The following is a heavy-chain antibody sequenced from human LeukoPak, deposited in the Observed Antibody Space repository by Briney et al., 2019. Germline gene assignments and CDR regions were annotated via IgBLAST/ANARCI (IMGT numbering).Heavy chain of an antibody. J-gene: IGHJ6*04. CDR1: GFTFNRYN. V-gene: IGHV3-48*03. Sequence: GGPLRLSCAASGFTFNRYNMNWVRQAPGKGLEWVSYISSSGSTIYYADSVKGRFTISRDNAKNSLYLQMNSLRAEDTAVYYCAELGITMIGGVWGKGTTVTISS. D-gene: IGHD3-10*02. CDR2: ISSSGSTI. CDR3: AELGITMIGGV.